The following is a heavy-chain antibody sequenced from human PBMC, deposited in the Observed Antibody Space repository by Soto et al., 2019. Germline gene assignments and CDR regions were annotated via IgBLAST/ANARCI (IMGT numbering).Heavy chain of an antibody. J-gene: IGHJ4*02. D-gene: IGHD1-26*01. Sequence: SETLSLTCAVSGYSISIGYYCGWIRQPPGKGLEWIGSIHHSGSTYYNPSLKSRVTISVDTSKNQFSLKLSSVTAADTAVYYCARDGSYFDYWGQGTLVTVSS. CDR1: GYSISIGYY. CDR3: ARDGSYFDY. V-gene: IGHV4-38-2*02. CDR2: IHHSGST.